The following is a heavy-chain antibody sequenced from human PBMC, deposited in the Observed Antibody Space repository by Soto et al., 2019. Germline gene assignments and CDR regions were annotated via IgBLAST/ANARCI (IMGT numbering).Heavy chain of an antibody. D-gene: IGHD2-15*01. CDR1: GFTFSSYA. V-gene: IGHV3-30-3*01. CDR2: ISYDGSNK. CDR3: ARAGSSVLLSAWFDP. J-gene: IGHJ5*02. Sequence: GGSLRLSCAASGFTFSSYAMHWVRQAPGKGLEWVAVISYDGSNKYYADSVKGRFTISRDNSKNTLYLQMNSLRAEDTAVYYCARAGSSVLLSAWFDPWGQGTLVTVSS.